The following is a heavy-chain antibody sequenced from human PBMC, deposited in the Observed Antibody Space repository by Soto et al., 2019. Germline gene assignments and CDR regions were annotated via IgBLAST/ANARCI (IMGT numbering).Heavy chain of an antibody. CDR3: ARDREIWFGESGLDY. D-gene: IGHD3-10*01. J-gene: IGHJ4*02. CDR2: IYHSGST. Sequence: LSLTCAVSGYSISSGYYWGWIRQPPGKGLEWIGSIYHSGSTYYNPSLKSRVTISVDTSKNQFSLKLSSVTAADTAVYYCARDREIWFGESGLDYWGQGTLVTVSS. V-gene: IGHV4-38-2*02. CDR1: GYSISSGYY.